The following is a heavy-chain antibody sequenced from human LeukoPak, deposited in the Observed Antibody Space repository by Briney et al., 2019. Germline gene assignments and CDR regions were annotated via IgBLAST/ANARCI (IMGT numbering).Heavy chain of an antibody. CDR2: INRGGSRT. Sequence: GGSLRLPCAASGFTFSNHWMHWVRQAPGKGLMWVSRINRGGSRTDYADSVKGRFTISRDDAKNTLYLQMNSLRVEDTAVYYCAKEGRSLQTYWGQGTLVTVSS. J-gene: IGHJ4*02. D-gene: IGHD5-24*01. CDR1: GFTFSNHW. CDR3: AKEGRSLQTY. V-gene: IGHV3-74*01.